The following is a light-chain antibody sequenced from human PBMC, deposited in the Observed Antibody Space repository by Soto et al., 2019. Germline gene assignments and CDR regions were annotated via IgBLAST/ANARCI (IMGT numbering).Light chain of an antibody. CDR1: QSVSNY. CDR2: DAS. CDR3: QQQNNWPPYT. J-gene: IGKJ2*01. V-gene: IGKV3-11*01. Sequence: EIVLTQSPATLSLSPGERATISCRASQSVSNYLAWYQQKPGKAPKLLIYDASNRATGIPARFSGSGSGTDFSLTIISIQPADFAVYYCQQQNNWPPYTFGPGTKLEIK.